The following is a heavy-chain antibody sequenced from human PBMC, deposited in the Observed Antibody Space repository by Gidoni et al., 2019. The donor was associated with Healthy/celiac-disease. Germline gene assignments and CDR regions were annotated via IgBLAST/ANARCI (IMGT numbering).Heavy chain of an antibody. D-gene: IGHD5-12*01. CDR1: GGTFSSYA. CDR2: IIPICGTA. V-gene: IGHV1-69*01. J-gene: IGHJ4*02. Sequence: QVQLVQSGAEVKKPGSSVKVSCKASGGTFSSYAISWVRQAPGHGLEWMGGIIPICGTANYAQKFQGRVTITADESTSTAYMGLSSLRSEDTAVYYCARVPHKEMATIHFDYWGQGTLVTVSS. CDR3: ARVPHKEMATIHFDY.